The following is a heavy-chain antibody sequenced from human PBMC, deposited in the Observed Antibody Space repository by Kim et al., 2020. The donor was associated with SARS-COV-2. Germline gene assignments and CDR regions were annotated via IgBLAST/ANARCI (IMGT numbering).Heavy chain of an antibody. CDR3: ALGLTTVTFWFVP. J-gene: IGHJ5*02. D-gene: IGHD4-17*01. V-gene: IGHV1-3*01. Sequence: YSPQFQGRVTITRDTSASTAYMELSSLRAEDTAVYYCALGLTTVTFWFVPWGQGALVTVSS.